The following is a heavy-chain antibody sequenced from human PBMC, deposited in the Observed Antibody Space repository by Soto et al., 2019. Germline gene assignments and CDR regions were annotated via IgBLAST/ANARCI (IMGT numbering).Heavy chain of an antibody. CDR3: ARDHGVYDFWSGWRPYYYYGMDV. V-gene: IGHV3-30-3*01. CDR2: ISYDGSNK. CDR1: GFTFSSYA. D-gene: IGHD3-3*01. Sequence: PGGSLRLSCAASGFTFSSYAMHWVRQAPGKGLEWVAVISYDGSNKYYADSVKGRFTISRDNSKNTLYLQMNSLRAEDTAVYYCARDHGVYDFWSGWRPYYYYGMDVWGQGTTVTVSS. J-gene: IGHJ6*02.